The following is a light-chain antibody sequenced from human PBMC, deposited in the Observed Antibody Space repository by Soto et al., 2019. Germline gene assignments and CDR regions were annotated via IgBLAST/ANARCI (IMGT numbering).Light chain of an antibody. V-gene: IGKV3-20*01. CDR3: QQYDNSRLI. J-gene: IGKJ4*01. CDR2: GAS. CDR1: QSFTSTS. Sequence: EIVLTQSPGTLSLSPGERATLSCRASQSFTSTSLAWYQQKPGQAPRLLISGASRRAAGIPDRFSGSGSGTDFTLTISRLESEDFAVYYCQQYDNSRLIFGGGTRVEIK.